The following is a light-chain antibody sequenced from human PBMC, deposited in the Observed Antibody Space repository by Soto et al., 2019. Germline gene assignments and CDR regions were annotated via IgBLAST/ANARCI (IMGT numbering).Light chain of an antibody. CDR3: QQYNSYLYT. J-gene: IGKJ2*01. V-gene: IGKV1-5*03. CDR2: KAS. Sequence: DIQMTQSPSTLSASVGDRVTITCRASQSISTWLAWYQQKPGKVPKLLIYKASGLESGVPSRFSASGSGTEFTLTISSLQPDDFATYYCQQYNSYLYTFGQGTKLEIK. CDR1: QSISTW.